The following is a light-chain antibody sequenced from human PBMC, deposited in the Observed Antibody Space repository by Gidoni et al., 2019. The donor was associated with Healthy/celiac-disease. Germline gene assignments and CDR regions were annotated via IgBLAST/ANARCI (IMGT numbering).Light chain of an antibody. J-gene: IGKJ5*01. CDR1: QSLLHSNGYNY. Sequence: DIVMTQSPLYLPVTPGAPASISCRSSQSLLHSNGYNYLDWYLQKPGQSPQLLIYLGSNRASGVPDRFSGSGSGTDFTLKISRVEAEDVGVYYCMQALQTPLTFGQGTRLEIK. CDR2: LGS. V-gene: IGKV2-28*01. CDR3: MQALQTPLT.